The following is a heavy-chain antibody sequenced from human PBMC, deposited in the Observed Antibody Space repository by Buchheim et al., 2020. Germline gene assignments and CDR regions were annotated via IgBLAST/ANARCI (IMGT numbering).Heavy chain of an antibody. CDR3: VRGGPYDSSAPMPRGFDY. D-gene: IGHD3-22*01. J-gene: IGHJ4*02. Sequence: EVQLEESGGGLVQPGGSLRLSCAASGFTFSSYWMHWVRQAPGKGLVWVSRITSDGSTTNYADSVKGRFTISRENAKNTLSLQMNSLRAEDTAVYYCVRGGPYDSSAPMPRGFDYWGQGSL. V-gene: IGHV3-74*01. CDR1: GFTFSSYW. CDR2: ITSDGSTT.